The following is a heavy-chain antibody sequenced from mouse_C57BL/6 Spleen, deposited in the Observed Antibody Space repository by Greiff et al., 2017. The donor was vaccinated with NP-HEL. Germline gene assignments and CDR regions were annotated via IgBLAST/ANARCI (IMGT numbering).Heavy chain of an antibody. Sequence: EVQRVESGPGMVKPSQSLSLTCTVTGYSITSGYDWHWIRHFPGNKLEWMGYISYSGSTNYNPSLKSRISITHDTSKNHFFLKLNSVTTEDTATYYCARGGTEGPYAMDYWGQGTSVTVSS. CDR2: ISYSGST. CDR1: GYSITSGYD. D-gene: IGHD4-1*01. CDR3: ARGGTEGPYAMDY. J-gene: IGHJ4*01. V-gene: IGHV3-1*01.